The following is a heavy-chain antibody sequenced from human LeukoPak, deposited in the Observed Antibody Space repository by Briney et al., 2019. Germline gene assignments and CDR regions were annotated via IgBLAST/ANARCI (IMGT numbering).Heavy chain of an antibody. CDR1: GYTFTSYA. CDR3: GRDPRLGIRGYTYGYIEY. CDR2: INTNTWNP. Sequence: ASVKVSCKASGYTFTSYAMNWVRQAPGQGLEWMGWINTNTWNPTYAQGFTGRFVFSLDTSVSTAYLQISGLTADDTAVYFCGRDPRLGIRGYTYGYIEYWGQGTLVTVSS. J-gene: IGHJ4*02. D-gene: IGHD5-18*01. V-gene: IGHV7-4-1*02.